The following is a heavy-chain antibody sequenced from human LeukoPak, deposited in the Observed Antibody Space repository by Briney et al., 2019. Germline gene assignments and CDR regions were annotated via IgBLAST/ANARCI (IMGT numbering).Heavy chain of an antibody. V-gene: IGHV3-23*01. Sequence: PGGSLRLSCAASGFTFSSYAMSWVRQAPGKGLEWGSAISGSGGSTYYADSVKGRFTISRDNSKNTLYLQMNSLRAEDTAVYYCARDATIKYYGSGSYYPDWGQGTLVTVSS. D-gene: IGHD3-10*01. J-gene: IGHJ4*02. CDR3: ARDATIKYYGSGSYYPD. CDR1: GFTFSSYA. CDR2: ISGSGGST.